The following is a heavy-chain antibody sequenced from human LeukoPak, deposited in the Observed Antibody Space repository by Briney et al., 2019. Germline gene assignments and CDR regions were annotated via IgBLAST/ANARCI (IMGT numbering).Heavy chain of an antibody. CDR3: ARGSAAGGY. D-gene: IGHD6-13*01. CDR2: ISSSGRTI. V-gene: IGHV3-11*04. CDR1: GFTFSDYY. J-gene: IGHJ4*02. Sequence: GRSLRLPCAASGFTFSDYYMNWVRQAPGKGLEWVSYISSSGRTIYYADSVKGRFTISRDNSKNSLFPQMNSLRAEDTAVYYCARGSAAGGYWGQGTLVTVST.